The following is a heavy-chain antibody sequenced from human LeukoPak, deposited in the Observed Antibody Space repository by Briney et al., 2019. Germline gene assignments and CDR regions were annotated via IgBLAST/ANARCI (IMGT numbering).Heavy chain of an antibody. J-gene: IGHJ6*02. D-gene: IGHD5-24*01. V-gene: IGHV3-7*01. CDR2: IKEDGSEK. CDR3: ARDEMATSYPYYYYGMDV. CDR1: GFTFNRDW. Sequence: GGSLRLSCAASGFTFNRDWTAWVRQAPGKGLEWVANIKEDGSEKNYVDSVKGRFTISRDNAKNSLYLQMNSLRAEDTAVYYCARDEMATSYPYYYYGMDVWGQGTTVTVSS.